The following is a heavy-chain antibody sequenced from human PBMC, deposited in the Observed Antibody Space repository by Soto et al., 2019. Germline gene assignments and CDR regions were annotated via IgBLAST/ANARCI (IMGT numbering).Heavy chain of an antibody. J-gene: IGHJ4*02. CDR1: GYTFTTYA. Sequence: QVQLVQSGAEEKKPGASVKVSCKASGYTFTTYAVHWVRQAPEQGLEWMGWINPDNGNTKYSQKFQGRVTITRDTAASTAYRELSSLRSEDTAVSYCVRVDGTYWGQGALVTVSS. D-gene: IGHD1-26*01. CDR3: VRVDGTY. V-gene: IGHV1-3*05. CDR2: INPDNGNT.